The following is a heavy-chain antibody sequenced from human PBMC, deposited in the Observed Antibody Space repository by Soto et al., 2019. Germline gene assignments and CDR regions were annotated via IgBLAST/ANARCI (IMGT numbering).Heavy chain of an antibody. Sequence: GASVKVSCQASGYTFTGYGISWVRQAPGQGLEWMGWISAYNGNTNYAQKLQGRVTMTTDTSTSTAYMELRSLRSDDTAVYYCARGLISIVATINADYWGQGILVTVSS. J-gene: IGHJ4*02. CDR1: GYTFTGYG. CDR2: ISAYNGNT. V-gene: IGHV1-18*01. CDR3: ARGLISIVATINADY. D-gene: IGHD5-12*01.